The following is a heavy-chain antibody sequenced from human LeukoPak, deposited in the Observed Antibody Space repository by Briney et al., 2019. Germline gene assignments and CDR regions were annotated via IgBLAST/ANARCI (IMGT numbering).Heavy chain of an antibody. CDR2: IKQDGSEK. Sequence: GGSLRLSCAASGFTFSSYWMTWVRQAPGKGLEWVANIKQDGSEKFYMDSVKGRFTISRDNAKNSLYLQMNSLRAEDTAVYYCAREGDAYNWNYWGQGTLVTVSS. CDR3: AREGDAYNWNY. V-gene: IGHV3-7*03. J-gene: IGHJ4*02. D-gene: IGHD5-24*01. CDR1: GFTFSSYW.